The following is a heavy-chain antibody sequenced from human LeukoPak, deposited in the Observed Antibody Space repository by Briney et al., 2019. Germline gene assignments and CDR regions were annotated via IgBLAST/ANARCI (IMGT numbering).Heavy chain of an antibody. D-gene: IGHD2-2*01. CDR1: GVTLRNYA. CDR3: AKDRDCSSTGCYVFAN. Sequence: GGSLRLSCAASGVTLRNYAMTWIRQAPGKGLQWVSVISGDGESTYYADSVRGRFTISRDNSKNTMYLQMNNLRVEDTAIYYCAKDRDCSSTGCYVFANWGQGTLVTVSS. V-gene: IGHV3-23*01. CDR2: ISGDGEST. J-gene: IGHJ4*02.